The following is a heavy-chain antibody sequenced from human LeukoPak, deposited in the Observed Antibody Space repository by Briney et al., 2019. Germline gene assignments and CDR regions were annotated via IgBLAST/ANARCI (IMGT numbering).Heavy chain of an antibody. CDR3: ARPRGITGTSARVVFDI. D-gene: IGHD1-20*01. V-gene: IGHV4-30-4*08. CDR2: IFYSGNT. J-gene: IGHJ3*02. Sequence: PSETLSLTCTVSGGSINTSDYYWRWIRQPPGKGLEWIGYIFYSGNTYYNPSLKSRVIISIDPSKNQFSLRLSSVTAADTALYYCARPRGITGTSARVVFDIWGQGTMVTVSS. CDR1: GGSINTSDYY.